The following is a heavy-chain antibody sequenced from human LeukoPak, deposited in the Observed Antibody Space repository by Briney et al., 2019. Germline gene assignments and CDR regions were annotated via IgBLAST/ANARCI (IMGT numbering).Heavy chain of an antibody. CDR3: AKVQYSSSSAATYFDY. V-gene: IGHV3-30*18. CDR1: GFTFSSYG. D-gene: IGHD6-6*01. J-gene: IGHJ4*02. Sequence: GGSLRLSSAASGFTFSSYGMHWVRQAPGKGLEWVAVISYDGSNKYYADSVKGRFTISRDNSKNTLYLQMNSLRAEDTAVYYCAKVQYSSSSAATYFDYWGQGTLVTVSS. CDR2: ISYDGSNK.